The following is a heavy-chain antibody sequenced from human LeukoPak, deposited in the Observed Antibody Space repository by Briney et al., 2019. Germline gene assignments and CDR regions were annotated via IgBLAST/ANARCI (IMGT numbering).Heavy chain of an antibody. CDR3: ARAAELLWFGELGKNDY. CDR1: GGSISSYY. D-gene: IGHD3-10*01. CDR2: IHYSGST. V-gene: IGHV4-39*07. J-gene: IGHJ4*02. Sequence: SETLSLTCTVSGGSISSYYWGWIRQPPGKGLEWIGSIHYSGSTYYNPSLKSRVTISVDTSKNQFSLKLSSVTAADTAVYYCARAAELLWFGELGKNDYWGQGTLVTVSS.